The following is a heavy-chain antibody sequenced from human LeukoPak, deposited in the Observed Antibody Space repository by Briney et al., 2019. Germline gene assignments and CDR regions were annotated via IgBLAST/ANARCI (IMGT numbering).Heavy chain of an antibody. CDR1: GFTFDDYA. CDR3: AKDISSGLDSHFDY. Sequence: PGGSLRLSCAASGFTFDDYAMHWVRQAPGKGLEWVSGISWNSGSIGYADSVKGRFTISRDNAKNSLYLQMNSLRAEDTALYYCAKDISSGLDSHFDYWGQGTLVTVSS. J-gene: IGHJ4*02. CDR2: ISWNSGSI. V-gene: IGHV3-9*01. D-gene: IGHD6-19*01.